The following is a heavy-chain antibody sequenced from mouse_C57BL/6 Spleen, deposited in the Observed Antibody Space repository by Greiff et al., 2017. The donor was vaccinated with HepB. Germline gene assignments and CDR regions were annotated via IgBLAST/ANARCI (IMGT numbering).Heavy chain of an antibody. Sequence: QVQLQQSGTELVKPGASVKLSCKASGYTFTSYWMHWVKQRPGQGLEWIGNINPSNGGTNYNEKFKSKATLTVDKSSSTAYMQLSSLTSEDSAVDYCARESIYPLYAMDYWGQGTSVTFSS. V-gene: IGHV1-53*01. CDR3: ARESIYPLYAMDY. CDR1: GYTFTSYW. D-gene: IGHD2-1*01. J-gene: IGHJ4*01. CDR2: INPSNGGT.